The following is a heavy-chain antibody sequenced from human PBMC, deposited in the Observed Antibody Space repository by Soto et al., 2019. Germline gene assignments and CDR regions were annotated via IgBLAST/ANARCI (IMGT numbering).Heavy chain of an antibody. CDR2: ISSSGNTI. D-gene: IGHD1-1*01. CDR1: GFIFSDYY. CDR3: AREEPGADYYYMDV. J-gene: IGHJ6*03. Sequence: GGSLRLSCAASGFIFSDYYMSWIRQTPGKGLEWVSYISSSGNTIYYADSVKGRFTISRDNAKKSLYLQMNSLRAEDTAVYYCAREEPGADYYYMDVWGKGTTVTVSS. V-gene: IGHV3-11*01.